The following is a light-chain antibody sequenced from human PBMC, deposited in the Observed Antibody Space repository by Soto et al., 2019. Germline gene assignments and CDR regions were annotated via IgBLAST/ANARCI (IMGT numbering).Light chain of an antibody. J-gene: IGLJ1*01. CDR1: SSDVGGYNS. CDR3: SSYTSISTLDV. Sequence: QSALTQPASVSGSPGQSITISCTGTSSDVGGYNSVSWYQHHPGKAPKLMIFEVTHRPSGVSNRFSGSKSGNTASLTISGLQAEDEADYYCSSYTSISTLDVFGSGTKFTVL. CDR2: EVT. V-gene: IGLV2-14*01.